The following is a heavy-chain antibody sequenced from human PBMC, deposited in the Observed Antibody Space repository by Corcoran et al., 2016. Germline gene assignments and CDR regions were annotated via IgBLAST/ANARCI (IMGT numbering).Heavy chain of an antibody. CDR2: IWYDGSNK. D-gene: IGHD3-22*01. Sequence: QVQLVESGGGVVQPGRSLRLSCAASGFTFSSYGMHWVRQAPGKGLEWVAVIWYDGSNKYYADSVKGRFTISRDNSKNTLYLQMNSMRAEDTVVYYCARDRAYYYDSSGYSEFDYWGQGTLVTVSS. CDR1: GFTFSSYG. J-gene: IGHJ4*02. V-gene: IGHV3-33*01. CDR3: ARDRAYYYDSSGYSEFDY.